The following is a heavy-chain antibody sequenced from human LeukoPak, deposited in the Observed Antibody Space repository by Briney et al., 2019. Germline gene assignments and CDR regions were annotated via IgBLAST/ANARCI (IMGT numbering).Heavy chain of an antibody. V-gene: IGHV4-61*02. Sequence: SQTLSLXCTVSGGSISSGSYYWSWIRQPAAKGLEWIGRIYTSGSTNYNPSLKSRVTISVDTSKNQFSLKLSSVTAADTAVYYCARYTLSSSTFDIWGQGTMVTVSS. CDR1: GGSISSGSYY. CDR2: IYTSGST. D-gene: IGHD6-6*01. CDR3: ARYTLSSSTFDI. J-gene: IGHJ3*02.